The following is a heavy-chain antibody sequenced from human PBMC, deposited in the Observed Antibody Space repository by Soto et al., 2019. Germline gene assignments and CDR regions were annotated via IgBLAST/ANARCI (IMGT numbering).Heavy chain of an antibody. D-gene: IGHD1-26*01. V-gene: IGHV3-64D*06. Sequence: GGSLRLSCSASGFTLSSYAMHWVRQAPGKGLEYVSAISSNGGSTYYADSVKGRFTISRDNSKNTLYLQMSSLRAEDTAVYYCVKGKIVGALTTFDYWGQGTLVTVSS. CDR2: ISSNGGST. J-gene: IGHJ4*02. CDR1: GFTLSSYA. CDR3: VKGKIVGALTTFDY.